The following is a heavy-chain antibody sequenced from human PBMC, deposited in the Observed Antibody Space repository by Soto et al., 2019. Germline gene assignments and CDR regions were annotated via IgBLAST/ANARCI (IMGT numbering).Heavy chain of an antibody. Sequence: QVQLVESGGGVVQPGRSLRLSCAASGFTFTGYYMHWVRQAPGQGLEWMGWINPNSGGTNYAQKFQGRVTMTRDTSISTAYMELSRLRSDDTAVYYCARVRPGHRVSYFDYWGQGTLVTVSS. V-gene: IGHV1-2*02. CDR3: ARVRPGHRVSYFDY. CDR1: GFTFTGYY. J-gene: IGHJ4*02. CDR2: INPNSGGT.